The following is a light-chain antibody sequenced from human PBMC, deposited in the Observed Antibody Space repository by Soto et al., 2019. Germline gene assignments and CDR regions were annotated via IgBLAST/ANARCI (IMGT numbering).Light chain of an antibody. CDR1: QNVYGF. CDR3: QPRSGWPPIT. V-gene: IGKV3-11*01. J-gene: IGKJ4*01. Sequence: IVLTQSPATLSLSPGERATLSCRASQNVYGFLAWYQQKPGQAPRLLIHDASKRPTDIPARFSGSGAGTDFTLIISSLEPEDSAVYDCQPRSGWPPITLGGGTKVEIK. CDR2: DAS.